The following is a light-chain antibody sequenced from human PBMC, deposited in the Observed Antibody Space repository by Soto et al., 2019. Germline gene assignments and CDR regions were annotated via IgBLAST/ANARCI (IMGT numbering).Light chain of an antibody. CDR1: SSDVGRYRS. V-gene: IGLV2-11*01. CDR2: DVS. Sequence: QAVRTQTSSVSGSPGQSVSISCTGTSSDVGRYRSVSWYQPHPGKAPKLMIYDVSERPSGVPDRFSGSKSGNTASLTISGLQAEDEADYYCWSYAGTYTGAFGTGTKVTVL. J-gene: IGLJ1*01. CDR3: WSYAGTYTGA.